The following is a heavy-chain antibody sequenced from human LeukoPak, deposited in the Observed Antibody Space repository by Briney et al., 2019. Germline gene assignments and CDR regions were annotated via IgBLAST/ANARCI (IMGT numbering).Heavy chain of an antibody. CDR2: VVPDESNK. CDR3: ARDSNGNGYYYTDY. V-gene: IGHV3-30-3*01. Sequence: RGSLRLSCAASGFTFSRYGTHWVRQAPGKGLEWVAVVVPDESNKHYADSVKGRFTLTRDNSKNTVYLQMNSLRAEDTAIYYCARDSNGNGYYYTDYWGQGTLVSVSS. J-gene: IGHJ4*02. CDR1: GFTFSRYG. D-gene: IGHD3-22*01.